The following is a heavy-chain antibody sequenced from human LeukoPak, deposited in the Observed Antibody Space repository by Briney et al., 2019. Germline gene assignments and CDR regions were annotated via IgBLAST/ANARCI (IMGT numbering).Heavy chain of an antibody. Sequence: GASVKVSCKASGGTFSSYAISWVRQAPGQGLEWMGGIIPIFGTANYAQKFQGRVTITTDESTSTAYMELSSLRSEDTAVYYCARDRGYWYYGSGSGFDYWGQGTLVTVSS. CDR3: ARDRGYWYYGSGSGFDY. CDR2: IIPIFGTA. J-gene: IGHJ4*02. V-gene: IGHV1-69*05. D-gene: IGHD3-10*01. CDR1: GGTFSSYA.